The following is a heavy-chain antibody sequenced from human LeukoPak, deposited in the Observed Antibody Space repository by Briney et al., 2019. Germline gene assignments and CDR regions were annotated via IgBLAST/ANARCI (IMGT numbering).Heavy chain of an antibody. Sequence: SVKVSCKASGGTFSSYAISWVRQAPGQGLEWMGGIIPIFGTANYAQKFQGRVTITTDESTSTAYMELSSLRSEDTAVYYCARTPVDTAMVRWIYYFDYWGRGTLVTVSS. CDR2: IIPIFGTA. J-gene: IGHJ4*02. CDR3: ARTPVDTAMVRWIYYFDY. CDR1: GGTFSSYA. V-gene: IGHV1-69*05. D-gene: IGHD5-18*01.